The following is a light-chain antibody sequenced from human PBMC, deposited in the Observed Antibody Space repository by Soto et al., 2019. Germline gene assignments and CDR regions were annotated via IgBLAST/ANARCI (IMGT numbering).Light chain of an antibody. CDR2: GAS. CDR1: QSVGGSS. V-gene: IGKV3-20*01. CDR3: QQYGSSPIT. J-gene: IGKJ5*01. Sequence: ENGLTASPGTLALSPGGRTNLSRRASQSVGGSSLAWYQQRPGQAPRLLIYGASTRAAGIPDRFSGSGSGTDFTLTISRLEPEDFAVYYCQQYGSSPITFGQGTRLEIK.